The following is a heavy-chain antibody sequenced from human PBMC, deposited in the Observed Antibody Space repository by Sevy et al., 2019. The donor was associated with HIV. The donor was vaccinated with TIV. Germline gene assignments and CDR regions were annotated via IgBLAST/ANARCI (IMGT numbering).Heavy chain of an antibody. J-gene: IGHJ5*02. V-gene: IGHV4-39*01. D-gene: IGHD6-19*01. CDR2: IYYSGST. CDR1: AGSISSSSYY. CDR3: ARSGYSSGWYMGNLYWFDP. Sequence: SETLSLTCTVSAGSISSSSYYWGWIRQPPGKGLEWIGSIYYSGSTYYNPSLKSRVTISVDTSKNQFSLKLSSVTAADTAVYYCARSGYSSGWYMGNLYWFDPWGQGTLVTVSS.